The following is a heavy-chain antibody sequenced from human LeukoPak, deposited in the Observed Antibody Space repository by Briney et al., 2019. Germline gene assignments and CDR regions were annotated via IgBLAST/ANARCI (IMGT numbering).Heavy chain of an antibody. V-gene: IGHV4-59*01. D-gene: IGHD3-10*01. J-gene: IGHJ4*02. CDR3: ARATYYYGSGSPTLDY. CDR2: IYYSGST. CDR1: GGSISSYY. Sequence: PSETLSLTCTVSGGSISSYYWSWIRQPPGKGLEWVGYIYYSGSTNYNPSLKSRVTISVDTSKNQFSLKLSSVTAADTAVYYCARATYYYGSGSPTLDYWGQGTLVTVSS.